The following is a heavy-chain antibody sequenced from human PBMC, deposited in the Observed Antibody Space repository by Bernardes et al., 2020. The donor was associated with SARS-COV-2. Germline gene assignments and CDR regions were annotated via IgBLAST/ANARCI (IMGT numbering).Heavy chain of an antibody. J-gene: IGHJ6*02. CDR1: GFTFNKNG. D-gene: IGHD3-22*01. V-gene: IGHV3-30*18. CDR2: ISFDAVNK. CDR3: AKTLYDTSYPYYYYYYGMDV. Sequence: SLRLSCAASGFTFNKNGMHWVRQTPGRGLEWVAVISFDAVNKDYADSVKGRFTISRDNSKNMLYLEMNNLKTEDTAVYHCAKTLYDTSYPYYYYYYGMDVWGQGTTVTVSS.